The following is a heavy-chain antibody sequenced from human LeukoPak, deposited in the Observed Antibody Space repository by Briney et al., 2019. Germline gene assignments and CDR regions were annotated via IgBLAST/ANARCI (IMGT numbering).Heavy chain of an antibody. Sequence: GGSLRLSCAASGFTFSSYAMHWVRQAPGKGLEWVAVISYDGSNKYYADSVKGRFTISRDNSKNTLYLQMNSLRAEDTAVYYCARDKVDDSSGYLRGYFDYWGQGTLVTVSS. V-gene: IGHV3-30-3*01. CDR1: GFTFSSYA. J-gene: IGHJ4*02. CDR3: ARDKVDDSSGYLRGYFDY. CDR2: ISYDGSNK. D-gene: IGHD3-22*01.